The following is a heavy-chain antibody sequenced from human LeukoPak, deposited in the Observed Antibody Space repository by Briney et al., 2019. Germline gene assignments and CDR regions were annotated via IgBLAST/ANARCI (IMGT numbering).Heavy chain of an antibody. CDR1: GLTFTNAW. Sequence: GGSLRLSCATSGLTFTNAWMSWFRQAPGRGLEWVGRIKSKTDGGTSDYAAPVQGRFTISRDDSKNTLYLQMNSLKIEDTAVYYCATDPGEWEPIWGQGTMVTVSS. J-gene: IGHJ3*02. D-gene: IGHD1-26*01. CDR3: ATDPGEWEPI. CDR2: IKSKTDGGTS. V-gene: IGHV3-15*01.